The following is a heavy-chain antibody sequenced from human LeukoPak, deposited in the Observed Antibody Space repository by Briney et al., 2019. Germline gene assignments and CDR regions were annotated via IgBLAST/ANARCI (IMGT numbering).Heavy chain of an antibody. Sequence: GGSLRLSCAASGFTVSSNYMTWVRQAPGKGLEWVSLIYSGGSTSYADSVRGRFTISRDNSKNTLYLQLNSLRAEDTAVYYCARIETVADAFDIWGQGTLVTVSS. CDR3: ARIETVADAFDI. V-gene: IGHV3-66*01. D-gene: IGHD1-1*01. CDR2: IYSGGST. CDR1: GFTVSSNY. J-gene: IGHJ3*02.